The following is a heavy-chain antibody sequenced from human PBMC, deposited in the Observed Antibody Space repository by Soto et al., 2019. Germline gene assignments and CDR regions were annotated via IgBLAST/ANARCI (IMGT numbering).Heavy chain of an antibody. D-gene: IGHD3-16*02. CDR2: INPNSGGT. V-gene: IGHV1-2*04. J-gene: IGHJ5*02. CDR1: GYTFTGYY. Sequence: ASVKVSCKASGYTFTGYYMHWVRQAPGQGLEWMGWINPNSGGTNYAQKFQGWVTMTRDTSISTAYMELSRLRSDDTAVYYCARATYDYIWGSYPRENWFDPWGQGTLVTVS. CDR3: ARATYDYIWGSYPRENWFDP.